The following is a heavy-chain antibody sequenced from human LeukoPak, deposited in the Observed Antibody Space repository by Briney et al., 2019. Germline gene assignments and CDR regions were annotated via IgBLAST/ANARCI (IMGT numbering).Heavy chain of an antibody. D-gene: IGHD3-22*01. CDR1: SGSISSYY. CDR2: IYYSGST. CDR3: ARHIYDSLNYFDY. V-gene: IGHV4-59*08. J-gene: IGHJ4*02. Sequence: SETLSLTCTVSSGSISSYYWSWIRQPPGKALEWIGYIYYSGSTNYNPSLKSRVTISVDTSKNQFSLKLSSVTAADTAVYYCARHIYDSLNYFDYWGQGTLVTVSS.